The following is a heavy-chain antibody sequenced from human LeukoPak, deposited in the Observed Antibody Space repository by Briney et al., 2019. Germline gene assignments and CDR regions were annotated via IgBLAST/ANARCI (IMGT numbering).Heavy chain of an antibody. CDR2: INPSGGST. CDR1: RYTFISYY. V-gene: IGHV1-46*01. CDR3: ARGPPERHWVRGIIAMDV. Sequence: ASVKDSCMASRYTFISYYRHWVRQAPCQGLAWVGIINPSGGSTRYAQKFQGRVTMTRDTSTSAVYMKLSSLRNEDTAVYYCARGPPERHWVRGIIAMDVWGKGTTVTVSS. D-gene: IGHD3-10*01. J-gene: IGHJ6*03.